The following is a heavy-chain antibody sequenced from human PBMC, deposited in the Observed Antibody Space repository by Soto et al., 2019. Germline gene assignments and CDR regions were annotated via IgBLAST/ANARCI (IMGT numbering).Heavy chain of an antibody. CDR2: IYSGGST. CDR3: ARDLPPTIFGVVDDY. Sequence: GGSLRLSCAASGFTVSSNYMSWVRQAPGKGLERVSVIYSGGSTYYADSVKGRFTISRDNSKNTLYLQMNSLRAEDTAVYYCARDLPPTIFGVVDDYWGQGTLVTVSS. D-gene: IGHD3-3*01. J-gene: IGHJ4*02. V-gene: IGHV3-66*01. CDR1: GFTVSSNY.